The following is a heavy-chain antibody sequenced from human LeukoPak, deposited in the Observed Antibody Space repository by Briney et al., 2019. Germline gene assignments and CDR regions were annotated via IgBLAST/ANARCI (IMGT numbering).Heavy chain of an antibody. Sequence: ASVTVSCKASGYMFTSYDINWVRQATGQGLEWMGWLNPYSGDTTYAQKFQGKVTITRNTSTNTAYMELSSLRSEDTAIYYCASAPIPIAVDAGDYYYMDVWGKGTTVTVSS. CDR2: LNPYSGDT. D-gene: IGHD6-19*01. CDR3: ASAPIPIAVDAGDYYYMDV. CDR1: GYMFTSYD. J-gene: IGHJ6*03. V-gene: IGHV1-8*01.